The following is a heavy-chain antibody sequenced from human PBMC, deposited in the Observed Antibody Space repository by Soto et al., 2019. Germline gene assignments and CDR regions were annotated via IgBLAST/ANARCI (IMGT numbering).Heavy chain of an antibody. Sequence: ASVKVSCKASGYTFTSYGISWVRQAPGQGLEWMGWISAYNGNTNYAQKLQGRVTMTTDTSTSTAYMELRSLRSDDTAMYYCASSPDNWAEYYFDYWGQGTLVTVSS. CDR2: ISAYNGNT. CDR3: ASSPDNWAEYYFDY. V-gene: IGHV1-18*01. J-gene: IGHJ4*02. D-gene: IGHD1-20*01. CDR1: GYTFTSYG.